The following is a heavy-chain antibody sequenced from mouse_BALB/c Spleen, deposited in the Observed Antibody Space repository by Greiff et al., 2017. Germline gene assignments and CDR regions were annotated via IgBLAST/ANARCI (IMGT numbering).Heavy chain of an antibody. V-gene: IGHV1-7*01. CDR2: INPSTGYT. J-gene: IGHJ3*01. D-gene: IGHD2-1*01. CDR1: GYTFTSYW. CDR3: ARWEYGNYLAWFAY. Sequence: VQLQQSGAELAKPGASVKMSCKASGYTFTSYWMHWVKQRPGQGLEWIGYINPSTGYTEYNQKFKDKATLTADKSSSTAYMQLSSLTSEDSAVYYCARWEYGNYLAWFAYWGQGTLVTVSA.